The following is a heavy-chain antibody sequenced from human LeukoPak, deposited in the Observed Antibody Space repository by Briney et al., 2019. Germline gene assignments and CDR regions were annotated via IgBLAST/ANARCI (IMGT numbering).Heavy chain of an antibody. CDR3: TNYGLDY. Sequence: PGGSLRLSCAASGFTFSSYGMHWVRQAPGKGLEWVAVISYDGSNKYYADSVKGRFTISRDNSKNTLYLQMNSLRAEDTAVYYCTNYGLDYWGQGTLVTVSS. D-gene: IGHD3-10*01. V-gene: IGHV3-30*18. CDR2: ISYDGSNK. J-gene: IGHJ4*02. CDR1: GFTFSSYG.